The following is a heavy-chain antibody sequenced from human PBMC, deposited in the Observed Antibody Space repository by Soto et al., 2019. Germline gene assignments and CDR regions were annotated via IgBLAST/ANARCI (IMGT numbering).Heavy chain of an antibody. Sequence: QVQLQESGPGLVKPSGTLSLTCAVSGGSISSSNWWSWVRQPPGKGLEWIGEIYHSGSTNYNPSLQRRSPISRDKSQDQFSLKPRLVTAAGTAVDYFGTRALVGDYYGKDVWGQGTTVTVSS. CDR2: IYHSGST. J-gene: IGHJ6*02. D-gene: IGHD3-16*01. V-gene: IGHV4-4*02. CDR3: GTRALVGDYYGKDV. CDR1: GGSISSSNW.